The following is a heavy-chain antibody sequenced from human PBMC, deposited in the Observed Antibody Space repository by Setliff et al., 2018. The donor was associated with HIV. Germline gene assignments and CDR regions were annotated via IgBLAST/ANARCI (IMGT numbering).Heavy chain of an antibody. CDR1: GGSISSYY. CDR2: IYYSGST. Sequence: SETLSLTCTVSGGSISSYYWSWIRQPPGKGLEWIGYIYYSGSTNYNPSLKSRVTISVDTSKNQFSLKLSSVTAADTAVYYCARDALGGAMDFSSGDFHYMDVWGKGTTVTVSS. J-gene: IGHJ6*03. V-gene: IGHV4-59*01. D-gene: IGHD3-3*01. CDR3: ARDALGGAMDFSSGDFHYMDV.